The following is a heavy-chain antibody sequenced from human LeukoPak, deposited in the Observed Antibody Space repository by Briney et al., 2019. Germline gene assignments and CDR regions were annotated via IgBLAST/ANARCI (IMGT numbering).Heavy chain of an antibody. Sequence: SETLSLTCTVSGGSISSYYWSWIRQPPGKGLEWIGYIYYSGSTNYNPSLKSRVTISVDTSKNQFSLKLSSVTAADTAVYYCARVAVVAASFGMDVWGQGTTVTVSS. CDR3: ARVAVVAASFGMDV. J-gene: IGHJ6*02. CDR2: IYYSGST. V-gene: IGHV4-59*01. D-gene: IGHD2-15*01. CDR1: GGSISSYY.